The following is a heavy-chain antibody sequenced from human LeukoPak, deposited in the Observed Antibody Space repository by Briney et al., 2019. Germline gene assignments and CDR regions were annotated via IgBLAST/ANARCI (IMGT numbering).Heavy chain of an antibody. J-gene: IGHJ3*02. CDR3: ARERGTLAVAGDAVDI. V-gene: IGHV1-2*02. CDR2: INPNSGGT. D-gene: IGHD6-19*01. Sequence: ASVKVSCKAPGYTFTSYYMHWVRQAPGEGLEWMGWINPNSGGTKYAQKFQGRVTMTRDTSINTAYMEVRRLTSDDTAVYYCARERGTLAVAGDAVDIWGQGTMVTVSS. CDR1: GYTFTSYY.